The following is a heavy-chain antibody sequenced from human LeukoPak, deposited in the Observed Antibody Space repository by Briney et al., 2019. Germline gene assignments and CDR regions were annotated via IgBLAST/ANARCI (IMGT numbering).Heavy chain of an antibody. V-gene: IGHV3-11*01. CDR3: AREVRSLAFDI. Sequence: GGSLRLSCAASGFTFSVYYMSWIRQAPGKGLEWVSYISSSGSTIYYADSVKGRFTISRDNAKNSLYLQMNSLRAEDTAVYYCAREVRSLAFDIWGQGAMVTVSS. CDR2: ISSSGSTI. J-gene: IGHJ3*02. CDR1: GFTFSVYY.